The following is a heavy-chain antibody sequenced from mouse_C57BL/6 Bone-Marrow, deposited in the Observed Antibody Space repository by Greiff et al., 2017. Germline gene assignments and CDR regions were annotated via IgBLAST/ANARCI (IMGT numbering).Heavy chain of an antibody. Sequence: VQVVESGAELARPGASVKMSCKASGYTFTSYTMHWVKQRPGQGLEWIGYINPSSGYTKYNQKFKDKATLTADKSSSTAYMQLSSLTSEDSAVYYCAKPNYYGSSYNYWGQGTTLTVSS. V-gene: IGHV1-4*01. CDR1: GYTFTSYT. CDR2: INPSSGYT. CDR3: AKPNYYGSSYNY. D-gene: IGHD1-1*01. J-gene: IGHJ2*01.